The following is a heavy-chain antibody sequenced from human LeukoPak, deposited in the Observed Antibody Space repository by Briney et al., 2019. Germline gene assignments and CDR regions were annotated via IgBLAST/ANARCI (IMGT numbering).Heavy chain of an antibody. J-gene: IGHJ3*02. D-gene: IGHD4-23*01. CDR2: IYYSGST. CDR1: GGSISSSSYY. V-gene: IGHV4-39*01. Sequence: SETLSLTCTVSGGSISSSSYYWGWIRQPPGKGLEWIGSIYYSGSTYYDPSLKSRVTISVDTSKNQFSLKLSSVTAADTAVYYCAGTTVVTLHDAFDIWGQGTMVTVSS. CDR3: AGTTVVTLHDAFDI.